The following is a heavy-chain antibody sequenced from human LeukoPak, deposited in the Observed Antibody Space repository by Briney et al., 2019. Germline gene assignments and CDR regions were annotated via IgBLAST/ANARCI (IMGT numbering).Heavy chain of an antibody. J-gene: IGHJ6*04. CDR2: ISNSGSTI. CDR3: AELGITMIGGV. D-gene: IGHD3-10*02. V-gene: IGHV3-48*04. CDR1: GFTFSSYN. Sequence: GGSLRLSCAASGFTFSSYNRNWVRQPPGKGLEWVSYISNSGSTIYYASSVNGRFTISSDNAKNSLYLQMNSLRAEDTAVYYCAELGITMIGGVWGKGTTVTISS.